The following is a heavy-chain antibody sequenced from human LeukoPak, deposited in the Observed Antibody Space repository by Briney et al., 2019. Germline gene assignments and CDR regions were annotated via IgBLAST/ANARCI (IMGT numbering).Heavy chain of an antibody. Sequence: ASVKVSCKASGFTFTSSAVQWVRQARGQRLEWIGWIVVGSGNTNYAQKFQERVTITRDMSTSTAYMELSSLRSEDTAVYYCAAIRYFDSLYYGMDVWGQGTTVTVSS. J-gene: IGHJ6*02. V-gene: IGHV1-58*01. CDR1: GFTFTSSA. CDR3: AAIRYFDSLYYGMDV. CDR2: IVVGSGNT. D-gene: IGHD3-9*01.